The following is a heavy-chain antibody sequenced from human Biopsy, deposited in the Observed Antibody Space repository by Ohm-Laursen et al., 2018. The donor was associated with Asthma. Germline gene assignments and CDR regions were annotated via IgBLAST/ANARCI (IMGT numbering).Heavy chain of an antibody. J-gene: IGHJ3*01. CDR3: AGTYCDFWTGQGKDVFGV. V-gene: IGHV1-3*04. CDR1: GYTFISFA. Sequence: SVKVSCKASGYTFISFAIHWVRQAPGQRLEWMGWVNTGNGDTKYSQKFQGRVTITRVTSASTAYMELRRLRSEDTATYYCAGTYCDFWTGQGKDVFGVWGQGTMVTVSS. D-gene: IGHD3/OR15-3a*01. CDR2: VNTGNGDT.